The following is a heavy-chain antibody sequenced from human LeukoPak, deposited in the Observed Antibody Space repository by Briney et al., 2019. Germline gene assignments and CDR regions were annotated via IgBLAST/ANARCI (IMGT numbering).Heavy chain of an antibody. V-gene: IGHV3-53*01. D-gene: IGHD4-11*01. J-gene: IGHJ4*02. CDR2: IYSGGST. CDR1: GFTFSRNW. CDR3: ARVRVTTSSYYFDY. Sequence: GGSLRLSCVASGFTFSRNWLHWVRQAPGKGLEWVSVIYSGGSTYYADSVKGRFTISRDNSKNTLYLQMNSLRAEDTAVYYCARVRVTTSSYYFDYWGQGTLVTVSS.